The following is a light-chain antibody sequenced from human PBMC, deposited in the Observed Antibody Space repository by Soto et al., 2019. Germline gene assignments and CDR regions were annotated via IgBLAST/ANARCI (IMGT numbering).Light chain of an antibody. V-gene: IGKV1-39*01. Sequence: IQMTQSPSSLSASVGDRVTITCRASQSISSYLNWYQQKPGKAPKLLIYAASSLQSGVPSRFSGSGSGTDFTLTISSLQPEDFATYDCQQSYSTPPWTFGQGTKVEIK. CDR3: QQSYSTPPWT. CDR2: AAS. J-gene: IGKJ1*01. CDR1: QSISSY.